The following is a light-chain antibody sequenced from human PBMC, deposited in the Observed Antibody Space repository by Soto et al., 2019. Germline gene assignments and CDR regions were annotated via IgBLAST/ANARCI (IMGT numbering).Light chain of an antibody. V-gene: IGKV1-5*03. Sequence: DIQMTQSPSTLSASVGDRVTITCRASQSISSWLAWYQQKPGKAPKLLIYKASSLESGVHSRFSGSGSGTEFTLTISSLQPDDFATYYFQQYNSYPRTFGQGTKVEIK. CDR3: QQYNSYPRT. CDR1: QSISSW. CDR2: KAS. J-gene: IGKJ1*01.